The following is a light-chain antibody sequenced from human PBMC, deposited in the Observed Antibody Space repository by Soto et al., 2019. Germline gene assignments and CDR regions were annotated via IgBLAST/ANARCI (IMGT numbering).Light chain of an antibody. CDR3: QRWYDYSWS. V-gene: IGKV1-5*03. J-gene: IGKJ1*01. Sequence: DIHMTQSPSTLSASVGDRVTITCRASQSISIWLAWYQQKPGKATNLLIYKTSSLETGVPSRFSGSGSGTEFTLAISSLQSDDFAAYYCQRWYDYSWSFGQGTKVEAK. CDR2: KTS. CDR1: QSISIW.